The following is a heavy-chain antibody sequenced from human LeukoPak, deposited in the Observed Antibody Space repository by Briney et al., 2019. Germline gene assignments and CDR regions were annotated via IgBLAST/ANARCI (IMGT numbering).Heavy chain of an antibody. D-gene: IGHD1-26*01. Sequence: SETLSPTCTVSGGSISSSSYYWGWIRQPPGKGLEWIGSIYYSGSTYYNPSLKSRVTISVDTSKNQFSLKLSSVTAADTAVYYCARHRGSYYVDAFDIWGQGTMVTVSS. CDR1: GGSISSSSYY. CDR2: IYYSGST. CDR3: ARHRGSYYVDAFDI. J-gene: IGHJ3*02. V-gene: IGHV4-39*01.